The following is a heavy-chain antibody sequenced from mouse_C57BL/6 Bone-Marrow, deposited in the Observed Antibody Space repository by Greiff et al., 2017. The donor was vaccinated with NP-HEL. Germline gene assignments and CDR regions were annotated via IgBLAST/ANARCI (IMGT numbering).Heavy chain of an antibody. J-gene: IGHJ4*01. CDR1: GFSLSTFGMG. Sequence: QVTLKVCGPGILQPSQTLSLTCSFSGFSLSTFGMGVGWIRQPSGQGLEWLAHIWWDDDKYYNPALKSRLTISKDTSKNQVFLKIANVDTADTATYYCARIAYGYYSYAMDYWGQGTSVTVSS. CDR2: IWWDDDK. CDR3: ARIAYGYYSYAMDY. D-gene: IGHD2-3*01. V-gene: IGHV8-8*01.